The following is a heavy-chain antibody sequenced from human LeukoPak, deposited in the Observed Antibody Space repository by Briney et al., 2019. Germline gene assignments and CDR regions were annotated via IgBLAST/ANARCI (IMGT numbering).Heavy chain of an antibody. CDR1: GFTFSNYS. CDR3: ARDDHSSSWFGVDC. J-gene: IGHJ4*02. D-gene: IGHD6-13*01. V-gene: IGHV3-48*02. CDR2: ISRSSNTI. Sequence: GGSLRLSCAASGFTFSNYSMNWVRQAPGKGLEWVSYISRSSNTIYYADSVKGRFTISRDNAKSSLYLQINSLRDEDTGVYYCARDDHSSSWFGVDCWGQGTLVTVSS.